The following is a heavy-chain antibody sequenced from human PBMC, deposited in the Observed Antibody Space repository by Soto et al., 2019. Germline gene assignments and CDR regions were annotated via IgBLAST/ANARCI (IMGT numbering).Heavy chain of an antibody. CDR2: IYYSGST. CDR3: ARVICASFVCGFGEYYGMDV. J-gene: IGHJ6*02. Sequence: PSETLSLTCTVSGGSISSGGYYWSWIRQHPGKGLEWIGYIYYSGSTYYNPSLKSRVTISVDTSKNQFSLKLSSVTAADTAVYYCARVICASFVCGFGEYYGMDVWGQGTTVTVSS. CDR1: GGSISSGGYY. D-gene: IGHD3-10*01. V-gene: IGHV4-31*03.